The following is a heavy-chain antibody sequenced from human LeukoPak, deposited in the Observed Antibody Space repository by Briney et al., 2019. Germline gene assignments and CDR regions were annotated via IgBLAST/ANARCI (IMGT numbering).Heavy chain of an antibody. CDR3: ARVDLLTGYYFFDY. CDR2: IRGDNGNT. D-gene: IGHD3-9*01. J-gene: IGHJ4*02. V-gene: IGHV1-18*04. Sequence: ASVKVSCKASGYTFTSYYMHWVRQAPGQGLEWVGWIRGDNGNTNYAQKLQGRVTMTTDTSTSTAYMELRSLGSDETAVYYCARVDLLTGYYFFDYWGQGTLVTVSS. CDR1: GYTFTSYY.